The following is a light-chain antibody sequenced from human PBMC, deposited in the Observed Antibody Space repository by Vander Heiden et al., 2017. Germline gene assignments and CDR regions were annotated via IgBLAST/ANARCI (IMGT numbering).Light chain of an antibody. V-gene: IGKV3-20*01. CDR2: GAS. J-gene: IGKJ1*01. CDR3: RQDGSSQT. CDR1: QSVSSSY. Sequence: EIVLTQSPGTLSLSPGERATLSCRASQSVSSSYLDWYQQKPGQAPSLLIYGASSSATAIPDRFSGSGSATDFTLTISRLEPEDFAVYYCRQDGSSQTFGQGTKVEIK.